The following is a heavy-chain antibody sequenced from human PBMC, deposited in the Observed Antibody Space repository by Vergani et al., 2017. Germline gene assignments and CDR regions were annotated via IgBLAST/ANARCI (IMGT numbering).Heavy chain of an antibody. V-gene: IGHV4-34*01. D-gene: IGHD3-16*01. CDR1: GGSFSGYY. CDR3: ARQVVGFDYYYYGMDV. CDR2: INHSGST. J-gene: IGHJ6*02. Sequence: QVQLQQWGAGLLKPSETLSLTCAVYGGSFSGYYWSWIRQPPGKGLEWIGEINHSGSTNYNPSLKSRVTISVDTSKNQFSLKRSSVTAADTAVYYCARQVVGFDYYYYGMDVWGQGTTVTVSS.